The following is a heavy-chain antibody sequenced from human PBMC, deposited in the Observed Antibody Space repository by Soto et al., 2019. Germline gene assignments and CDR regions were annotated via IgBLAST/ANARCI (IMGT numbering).Heavy chain of an antibody. CDR3: ARDGVAFDI. CDR2: INAGNVNT. Sequence: SLKVSCKASGTTFPSYAMHWVGQAPGQRLEWMGWINAGNVNTKYSQKFQGRVPITRDTSASTAYMERSSLRSEDTAVYYWARDGVAFDIWCQGTMVTVSS. J-gene: IGHJ3*02. D-gene: IGHD3-16*01. V-gene: IGHV1-3*01. CDR1: GTTFPSYA.